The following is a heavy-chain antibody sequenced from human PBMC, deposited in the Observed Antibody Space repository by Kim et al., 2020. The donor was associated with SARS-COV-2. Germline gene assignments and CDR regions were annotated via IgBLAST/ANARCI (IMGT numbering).Heavy chain of an antibody. D-gene: IGHD5-18*01. CDR3: AIVGYSYGSYYYGVDV. Sequence: ALVKVSCKAFGYTFTSYYMHWVRQAPGQGLECMGIINPSGGSTSYVQKFQGRVTMTRDTSTSTVYMELSSLRSEDTAVYYCAIVGYSYGSYYYGVDVWGHGTTVTVS. V-gene: IGHV1-46*01. J-gene: IGHJ6*02. CDR2: INPSGGST. CDR1: GYTFTSYY.